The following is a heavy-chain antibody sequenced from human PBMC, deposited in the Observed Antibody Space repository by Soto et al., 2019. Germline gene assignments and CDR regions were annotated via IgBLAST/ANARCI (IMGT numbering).Heavy chain of an antibody. CDR2: INPNSGGT. J-gene: IGHJ6*02. CDR1: GYSFTGYY. D-gene: IGHD3-9*01. Sequence: ASVKVSCKASGYSFTGYYMHWVRQAPGQGLEWMGWINPNSGGTNYAQKFQGWVTMTRDTSISTAYMELSRLRSDDTAVYYCARNSERCYDILTGYYNYGMDVWGQGTTVTVSS. V-gene: IGHV1-2*04. CDR3: ARNSERCYDILTGYYNYGMDV.